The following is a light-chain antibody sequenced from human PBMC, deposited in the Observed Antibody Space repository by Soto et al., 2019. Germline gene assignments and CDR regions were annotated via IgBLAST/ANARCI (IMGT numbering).Light chain of an antibody. CDR3: PQYGSSPLT. CDR1: QSVASRN. V-gene: IGKV3-20*01. J-gene: IGKJ4*01. Sequence: VLWQSGDALSLASGESVTLGWRGSQSVASRNLAWYQQKPGQSPRLLIYGASTRATGIPARFSGSGSGTDFTLTISRLEPEDFAVYYCPQYGSSPLTFGGGTKVDIK. CDR2: GAS.